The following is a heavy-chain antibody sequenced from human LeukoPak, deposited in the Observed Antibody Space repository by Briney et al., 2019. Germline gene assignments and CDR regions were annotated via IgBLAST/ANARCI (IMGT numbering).Heavy chain of an antibody. V-gene: IGHV1-69*13. Sequence: GASVKVSCKASGGTFSSYAISWVRQAPGQGLEWMGGIIPIFGTANYAQKFQGRVTITADESTSTAYMELSSLRSEDTAVYYCARPLAYCGGDCYSGDAFDIWGQGTMVTVSS. CDR2: IIPIFGTA. D-gene: IGHD2-21*02. CDR1: GGTFSSYA. CDR3: ARPLAYCGGDCYSGDAFDI. J-gene: IGHJ3*02.